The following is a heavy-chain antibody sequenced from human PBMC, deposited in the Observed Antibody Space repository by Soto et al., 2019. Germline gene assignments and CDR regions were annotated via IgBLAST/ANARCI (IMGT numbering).Heavy chain of an antibody. D-gene: IGHD3-3*01. J-gene: IGHJ4*02. CDR3: AAPSREWLLPDQYYFDY. CDR2: ISGSGGST. Sequence: GGSLRLSCAASGFTFSSYAMSWVRQAPGKGLEWVSAISGSGGSTYYADSVKGRFTISRDNSKNTLYLQMNSLRAEDTAVYYCAAPSREWLLPDQYYFDYWGQGTLVTVSS. V-gene: IGHV3-23*01. CDR1: GFTFSSYA.